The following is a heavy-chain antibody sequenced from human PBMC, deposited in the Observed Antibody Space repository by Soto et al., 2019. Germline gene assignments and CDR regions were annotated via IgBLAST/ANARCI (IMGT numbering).Heavy chain of an antibody. V-gene: IGHV3-23*01. CDR2: ISGSGGST. CDR1: GVSFNSYA. D-gene: IGHD6-13*01. CDR3: AKESLAAAGEAV. J-gene: IGHJ4*02. Sequence: PGGSMKLSCAASGVSFNSYAMSWFRQAPGKGLEWVSAISGSGGSTYYADSVKGRFTISRDNSKNALYLQMNSLRAEDTAVYYCAKESLAAAGEAVWGQGTLVTAPQ.